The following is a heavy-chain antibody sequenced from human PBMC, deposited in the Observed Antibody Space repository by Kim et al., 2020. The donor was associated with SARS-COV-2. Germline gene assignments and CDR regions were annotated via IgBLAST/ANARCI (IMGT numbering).Heavy chain of an antibody. J-gene: IGHJ6*02. D-gene: IGHD3-22*01. CDR2: INWNGGST. CDR1: GFTFDDYG. Sequence: GGSLRLSCAASGFTFDDYGMSWVRQAPGKGLEWVSGINWNGGSTGYADSVKGRFTISRDNAKNSLYLQMNSLRAEDTALYHCARVRGPYDSSGYYSDYYYCGMDVWGQATTVTVS. V-gene: IGHV3-20*01. CDR3: ARVRGPYDSSGYYSDYYYCGMDV.